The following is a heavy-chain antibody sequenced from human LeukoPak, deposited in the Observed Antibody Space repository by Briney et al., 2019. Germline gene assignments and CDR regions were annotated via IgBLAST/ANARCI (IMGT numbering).Heavy chain of an antibody. V-gene: IGHV3-23*01. J-gene: IGHJ4*02. D-gene: IGHD3-22*01. CDR3: ARDPAFGSSGYYYAPFDY. CDR1: GFTFSSYA. CDR2: ISGSGGST. Sequence: GGSLRLSCAASGFTFSSYAMSWVRQAPGKGLEWVSAISGSGGSTYYADSVKGRFTISRDNSKNTLYLQMNSLRAEDTALYYCARDPAFGSSGYYYAPFDYWGQGTLVTVSS.